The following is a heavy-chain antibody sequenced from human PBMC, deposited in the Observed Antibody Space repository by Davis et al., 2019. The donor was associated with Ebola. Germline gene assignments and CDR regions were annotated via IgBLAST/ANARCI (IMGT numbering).Heavy chain of an antibody. CDR1: GYTFTNYD. CDR3: TRGIARRRSGSWFDP. V-gene: IGHV1-8*01. J-gene: IGHJ5*02. CDR2: MNPNSGNT. Sequence: ASVKVSCKASGYTFTNYDVHWVRQGTGQGLEWIGWMNPNSGNTGYSQKFQGRVTMTREHSITTAYMELSSLRSDDTAVYYCTRGIARRRSGSWFDPWGQGTPVTVSS. D-gene: IGHD2-15*01.